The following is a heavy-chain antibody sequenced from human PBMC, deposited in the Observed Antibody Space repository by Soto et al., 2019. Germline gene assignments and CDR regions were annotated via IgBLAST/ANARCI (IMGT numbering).Heavy chain of an antibody. D-gene: IGHD5-18*01. J-gene: IGHJ4*02. Sequence: SETLSLTCAVSGGSISSGGYSWSWIRQPPGKGLEWIGYIYHSGSTYYNPSLKSRVTISVDTSKNQFSLKLSSVTAADTAVYYCARGPYSYGALDYWGQGTLVTVSS. CDR2: IYHSGST. V-gene: IGHV4-30-2*01. CDR3: ARGPYSYGALDY. CDR1: GGSISSGGYS.